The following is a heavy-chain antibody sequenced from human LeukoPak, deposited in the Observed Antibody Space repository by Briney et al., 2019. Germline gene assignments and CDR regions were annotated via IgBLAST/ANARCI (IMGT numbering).Heavy chain of an antibody. D-gene: IGHD3-3*01. CDR1: GFIFSSYA. CDR2: IYGGEST. CDR3: AKGTDFWSGYSFDH. V-gene: IGHV3-23*03. J-gene: IGHJ4*02. Sequence: PGGSLRLSCAASGFIFSSYAMSWVRQAPGKGLEWVSVIYGGESTYYPDSVKGRFTISRDSSKNTVYLQMNTLRAEDTAVYYCAKGTDFWSGYSFDHWGQGILVTVSS.